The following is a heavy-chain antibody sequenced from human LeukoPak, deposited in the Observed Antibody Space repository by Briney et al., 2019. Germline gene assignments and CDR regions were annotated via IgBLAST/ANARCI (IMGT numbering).Heavy chain of an antibody. CDR1: GFTFGDYA. Sequence: GRSLRLSCTVSGFTFGDYAMSWVRQAPGKGLEWVGFIRSKAYGGTTEYAASVKGRFTISRDDSKSIAYLQMNSLKTEDTAVYYCTRDFYCTNGVCYTTEWDYWGQGTLVTVSS. CDR3: TRDFYCTNGVCYTTEWDY. D-gene: IGHD2-8*01. J-gene: IGHJ4*02. V-gene: IGHV3-49*04. CDR2: IRSKAYGGTT.